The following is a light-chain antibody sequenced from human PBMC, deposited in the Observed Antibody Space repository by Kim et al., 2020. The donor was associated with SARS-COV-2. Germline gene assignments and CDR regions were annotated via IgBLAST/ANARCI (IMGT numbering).Light chain of an antibody. J-gene: IGLJ2*01. CDR1: TGTPTNDPY. V-gene: IGLV7-46*01. Sequence: GGTVNLTCGSRTGTPTNDPYPYWFQQKPGQAPRALIYNTNYRYSWTPARFSGSLLGGKAALTLSGAQPEDEADYYCLLTYGDVRKTFGGGTQLTVL. CDR3: LLTYGDVRKT. CDR2: NTN.